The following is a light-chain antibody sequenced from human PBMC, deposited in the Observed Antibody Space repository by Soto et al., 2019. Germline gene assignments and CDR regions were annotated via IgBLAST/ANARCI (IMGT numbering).Light chain of an antibody. CDR2: GAS. CDR3: HQYTSPPWT. V-gene: IGKV3-20*01. J-gene: IGKJ1*01. Sequence: ETVLTQSPGTLYLSPGERATLSCRASQTVPGNYLAWLQHKPGQAPRLLIYGASSRATGIPDRFSGSGSGTDFTLTNARLETDDCAVYYCHQYTSPPWTLGQGTKVETK. CDR1: QTVPGNY.